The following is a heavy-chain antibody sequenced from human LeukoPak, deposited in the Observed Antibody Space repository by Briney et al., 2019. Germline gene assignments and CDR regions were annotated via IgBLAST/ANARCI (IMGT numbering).Heavy chain of an antibody. J-gene: IGHJ4*02. D-gene: IGHD6-13*01. Sequence: PSETLSLTCAVYGGSFSGYYWSWIRQPPGKGLEWIGEINHSGSTNYNPSLKSRVTISVDKSKNQFSLKLSSVTAADTAVYYCARTGYSSSWYDYWGQGTLVTVSS. CDR1: GGSFSGYY. CDR3: ARTGYSSSWYDY. CDR2: INHSGST. V-gene: IGHV4-34*01.